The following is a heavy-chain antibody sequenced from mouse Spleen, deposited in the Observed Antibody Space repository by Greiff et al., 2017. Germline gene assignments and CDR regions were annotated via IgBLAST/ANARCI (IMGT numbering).Heavy chain of an antibody. CDR3: ARLWRDYAMDY. V-gene: IGHV5-17*02. CDR2: ISSGSSTI. J-gene: IGHJ4*01. D-gene: IGHD1-1*02. Sequence: DVKLVESGGGLVQPGGSRKLSCAASGFTFSSFGMHWVRQAPEKGLEWVAYISSGSSTIYYADTVKGRFTISRDNPKNTLFLQMTSLRSEDTAMYYCARLWRDYAMDYWGQGTSVTVSS. CDR1: GFTFSSFG.